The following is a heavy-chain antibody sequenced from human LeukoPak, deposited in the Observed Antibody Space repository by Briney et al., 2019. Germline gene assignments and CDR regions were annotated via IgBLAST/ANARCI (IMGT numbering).Heavy chain of an antibody. J-gene: IGHJ4*02. Sequence: GGSLRLSCEGSGFTFSTSWMHWVRQAPGKGLVWVSRIDSDGSRITYADSVKGRFTISRDNAKNSLYLQMNSLRAEDTAVYYCARAITGQLPNFDSWGQGTLVTVSS. CDR1: GFTFSTSW. D-gene: IGHD1-20*01. CDR2: IDSDGSRI. CDR3: ARAITGQLPNFDS. V-gene: IGHV3-74*03.